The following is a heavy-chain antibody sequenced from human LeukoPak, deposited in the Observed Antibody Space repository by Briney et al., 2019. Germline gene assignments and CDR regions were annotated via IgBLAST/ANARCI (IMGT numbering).Heavy chain of an antibody. Sequence: EASVKVSCKASGYTFTGYYMHWVRQAPGQGLEWMGWINPNSGGTNYAQKFQGRVTMTRDTSISTAYMELSRLRSDDTAVYYCARDVIYLMGYYDSSGYPVDWGQGTLVTVSS. CDR2: INPNSGGT. V-gene: IGHV1-2*02. D-gene: IGHD3-22*01. CDR1: GYTFTGYY. CDR3: ARDVIYLMGYYDSSGYPVD. J-gene: IGHJ4*02.